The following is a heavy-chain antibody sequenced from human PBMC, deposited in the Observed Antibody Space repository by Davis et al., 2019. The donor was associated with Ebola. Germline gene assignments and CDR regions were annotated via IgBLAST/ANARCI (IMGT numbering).Heavy chain of an antibody. J-gene: IGHJ6*04. CDR2: ISSCSSTI. V-gene: IGHV3-48*01. D-gene: IGHD6-13*01. CDR1: GFTFSSYS. Sequence: PGGSLRLSCAASGFTFSSYSMNWVRQAPGKGLEWVSYISSCSSTIYYADSVKGRFTISRDNAKNSLYLQMNSLRAEDTAVYYCARDQGGSSPGNYYGMDVWGKGTTGTVSS. CDR3: ARDQGGSSPGNYYGMDV.